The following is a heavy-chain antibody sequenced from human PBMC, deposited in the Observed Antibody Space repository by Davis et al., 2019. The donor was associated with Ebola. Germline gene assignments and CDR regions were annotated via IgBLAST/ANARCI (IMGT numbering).Heavy chain of an antibody. J-gene: IGHJ6*02. CDR1: GGSFSGYY. CDR3: ARVGYDSMYYYYGMDV. V-gene: IGHV4-34*01. D-gene: IGHD5-12*01. Sequence: SETLSLTFAVYGGSFSGYYWSWIRQPPGKGLECIGEINHSGSTNYNPSLKSRVTISVDPSKNQFSLKLSSVTAADTAVYYCARVGYDSMYYYYGMDVWGQGTTVTVSS. CDR2: INHSGST.